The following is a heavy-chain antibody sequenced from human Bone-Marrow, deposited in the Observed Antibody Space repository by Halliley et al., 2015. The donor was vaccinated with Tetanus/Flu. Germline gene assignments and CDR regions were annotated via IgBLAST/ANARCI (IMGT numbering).Heavy chain of an antibody. CDR2: SYYRSKWYS. CDR3: AANYYDSSGYYSTDY. Sequence: TLSLTCAISGDSVSSNSAAWNWIRQSPSRGLEWLGRSYYRSKWYSDYAVSLKSRITLNPDTSKNQFSLQLNSVTPEDTAVYYCAANYYDSSGYYSTDYWGQGTLVTVSS. D-gene: IGHD3-22*01. J-gene: IGHJ4*02. V-gene: IGHV6-1*01. CDR1: GDSVSSNSAA.